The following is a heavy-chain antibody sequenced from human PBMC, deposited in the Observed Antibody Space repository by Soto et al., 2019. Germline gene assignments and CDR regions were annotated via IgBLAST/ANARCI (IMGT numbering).Heavy chain of an antibody. J-gene: IGHJ6*02. D-gene: IGHD3-3*01. CDR2: IYHSGST. Sequence: SETLSLTCAVSSGSISSDNWWSWVRQPPGKGLEWIGEIYHSGSTNYNPSLKSRVIISVDRSKNQFSLKLSSVTAADTAVYYCASDGVDGMDVWGQGTTVTVSS. CDR1: SGSISSDNW. CDR3: ASDGVDGMDV. V-gene: IGHV4-4*02.